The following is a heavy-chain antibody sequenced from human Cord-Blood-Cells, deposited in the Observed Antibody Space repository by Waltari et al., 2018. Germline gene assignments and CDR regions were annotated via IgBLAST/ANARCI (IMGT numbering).Heavy chain of an antibody. J-gene: IGHJ5*02. CDR3: ARVRIFGVVTNNWFDP. CDR2: INHRGST. D-gene: IGHD3-3*01. V-gene: IGHV4-34*01. CDR1: GGSFSGYY. Sequence: QVQLQQWGAGLLKPSETLSLTCAVYGGSFSGYYWSWIRQPPGKGLEWIGEINHRGSTNYNPTLKSRVTISVDTSKNQFSLKLSSVTAADTAVYYCARVRIFGVVTNNWFDPWGQGTLVTVSS.